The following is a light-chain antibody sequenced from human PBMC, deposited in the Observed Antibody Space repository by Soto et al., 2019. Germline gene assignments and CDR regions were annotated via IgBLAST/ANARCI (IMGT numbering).Light chain of an antibody. CDR2: ENN. V-gene: IGLV1-44*01. CDR3: AGWDGSLKGFV. CDR1: ASNIGRDP. Sequence: QSALTQPPSASGAPGQRVTISCSGSASNIGRDPVNLYQQVPGTAPKLLIYENNHRPSGVPDRFSGSKSGTSASLVISGLQSEDEAEYFCAGWDGSLKGFVFGTGTKVTVL. J-gene: IGLJ1*01.